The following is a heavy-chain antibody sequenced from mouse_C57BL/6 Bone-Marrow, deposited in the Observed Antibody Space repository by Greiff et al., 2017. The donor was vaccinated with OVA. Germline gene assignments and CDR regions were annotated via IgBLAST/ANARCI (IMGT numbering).Heavy chain of an antibody. CDR2: INPSSGYT. Sequence: QVQLQQSGAELARPGASVKMSCKASGYTFTSYTMHWVQQRPGQGLEWIGYINPSSGYTKYNQKFKDKATLTADKSSSTAYMQLSSLTSEDSAVYYCARYGSSYVYFDYWGQGTTLTVSS. D-gene: IGHD1-1*01. CDR1: GYTFTSYT. J-gene: IGHJ2*01. V-gene: IGHV1-4*01. CDR3: ARYGSSYVYFDY.